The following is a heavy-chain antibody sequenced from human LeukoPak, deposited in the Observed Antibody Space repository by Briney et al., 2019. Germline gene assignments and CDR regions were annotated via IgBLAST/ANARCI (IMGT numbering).Heavy chain of an antibody. CDR3: AKDHVGGFGGNYYYMDV. V-gene: IGHV3-23*01. D-gene: IGHD3-10*01. J-gene: IGHJ6*03. Sequence: PGGSLRLSCAASGFTYTTYAMSWVRQAPGKGLEWVSAISNSGVNTYYADSVKGRFTISRDNSKNTMYLQMNSLRVEDTALYYCAKDHVGGFGGNYYYMDVWGKGTTVTVSS. CDR1: GFTYTTYA. CDR2: ISNSGVNT.